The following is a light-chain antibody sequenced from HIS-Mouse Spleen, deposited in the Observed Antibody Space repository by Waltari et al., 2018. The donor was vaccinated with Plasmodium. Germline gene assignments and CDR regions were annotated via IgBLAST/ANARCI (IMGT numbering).Light chain of an antibody. CDR3: QQDYNLPYT. V-gene: IGKV3D-7*01. CDR2: GAS. Sequence: EIVMTQSPATLSLSPGERATLSCRASQSVSSSYLSWSQQKPGQAPRLLIYGASTRATGIPARFSGSGSGTDFTLTISSLQPEDFAVYYCQQDYNLPYTFGQGTKLEIK. CDR1: QSVSSSY. J-gene: IGKJ2*01.